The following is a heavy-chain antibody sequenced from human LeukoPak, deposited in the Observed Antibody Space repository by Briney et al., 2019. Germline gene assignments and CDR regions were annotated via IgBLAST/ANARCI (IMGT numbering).Heavy chain of an antibody. V-gene: IGHV4-4*07. CDR3: ARGRYCSADIYTGGDSFDI. CDR2: KYARGSS. Sequence: PSETLSLTCTVSGGSISDYYWSWIRQPAGKGLEWIGRKYARGSSNYNPPVQSRVTMSVDTSKNQFSLKLRSVTAADTAVYYCARGRYCSADIYTGGDSFDIWGQGTMVCVSP. D-gene: IGHD2-15*01. J-gene: IGHJ3*02. CDR1: GGSISDYY.